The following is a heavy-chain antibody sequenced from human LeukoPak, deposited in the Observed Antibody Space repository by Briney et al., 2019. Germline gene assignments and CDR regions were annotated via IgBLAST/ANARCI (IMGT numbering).Heavy chain of an antibody. CDR2: ISGSGGST. V-gene: IGHV3-23*01. CDR3: ARVSSGWYNSFDF. D-gene: IGHD6-19*01. Sequence: GGSLRLSCAASGFTCSGYAMSWVRQAPGKGLEWVSAISGSGGSTYYADSVKGRFTISRDNSKNTLYLQMNSLRAEDTAVYYCARVSSGWYNSFDFWGQGTLVTVSS. J-gene: IGHJ4*02. CDR1: GFTCSGYA.